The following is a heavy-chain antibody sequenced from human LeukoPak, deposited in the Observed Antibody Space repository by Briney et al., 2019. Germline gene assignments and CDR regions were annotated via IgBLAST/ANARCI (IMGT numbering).Heavy chain of an antibody. CDR2: IYTSGST. V-gene: IGHV4-4*07. J-gene: IGHJ4*02. CDR3: ARGAYYYDSSGYIFDY. CDR1: GGSISSYY. D-gene: IGHD3-22*01. Sequence: TASETLSLTCTVSGGSISSYYWSWIRQPAGKGLEWIGRIYTSGSTNYNPSLKSRVTMSVDTSKNQCSLKLSSVTAADTAVYYCARGAYYYDSSGYIFDYWGQGTLVTVSS.